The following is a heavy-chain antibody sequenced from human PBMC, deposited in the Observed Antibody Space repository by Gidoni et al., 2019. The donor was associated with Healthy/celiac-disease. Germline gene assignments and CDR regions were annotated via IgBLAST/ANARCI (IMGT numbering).Heavy chain of an antibody. CDR3: ARQDYGDYVPDY. D-gene: IGHD4-17*01. CDR2: IYYSGST. V-gene: IGHV4-39*01. J-gene: IGHJ4*02. CDR1: GGSLSSSSYY. Sequence: QLQLQESRPALVKPSETLYLTCTVSGGSLSSSSYYWGWIRQPPGKGLEWIGSIYYSGSTNYNPSLKSRVTISVDTSKNQFSLKLSSVTAADAAVYYCARQDYGDYVPDYWGQGTLVTVSS.